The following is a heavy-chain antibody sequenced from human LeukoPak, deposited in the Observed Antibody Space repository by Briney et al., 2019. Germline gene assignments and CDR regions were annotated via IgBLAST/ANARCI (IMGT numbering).Heavy chain of an antibody. J-gene: IGHJ5*02. CDR1: GVSISSSSYY. CDR3: ARELYNWFDP. Sequence: PETLSLTCTVSGVSISSSSYYWGWISQPPGKGLEWIGEINHSGSTYYNPSLKSRVTISVDTSKNQFSLKLSSVTAADTAVYYCARELYNWFDPWGQGTLVTVSS. CDR2: INHSGST. V-gene: IGHV4-39*07.